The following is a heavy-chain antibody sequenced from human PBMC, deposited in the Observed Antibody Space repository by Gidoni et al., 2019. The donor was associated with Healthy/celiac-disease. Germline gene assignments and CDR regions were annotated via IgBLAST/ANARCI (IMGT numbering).Heavy chain of an antibody. D-gene: IGHD6-13*01. CDR1: GFTVSSNY. CDR3: ARGYSSSSPLIG. J-gene: IGHJ4*02. Sequence: EVQLVESGGGLVQPGGSLRLSCAASGFTVSSNYMSWVRQAPGKGLEWVSVSYSGGSTYYADSVKGRFTISRDNSKNTLYLQMNSLRAEDTAVYYCARGYSSSSPLIGWGQGTLVTVSS. V-gene: IGHV3-66*01. CDR2: SYSGGST.